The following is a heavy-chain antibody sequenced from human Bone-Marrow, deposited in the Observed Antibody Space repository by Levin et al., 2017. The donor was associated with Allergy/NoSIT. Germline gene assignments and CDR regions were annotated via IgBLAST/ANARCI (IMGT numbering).Heavy chain of an antibody. J-gene: IGHJ6*02. V-gene: IGHV3-11*01. CDR1: GFTFSDYY. CDR3: ARDALDCISTSCYGGYYGMDV. CDR2: ISSSGSTI. Sequence: KPGGSLRLSCAASGFTFSDYYMSWIRQAPGKGLEWVSYISSSGSTIYYADSVKGRFTISRDNAKNSLYLQMNSLRAEDTAVYYCARDALDCISTSCYGGYYGMDVWGQGTTVTVSS. D-gene: IGHD2-2*01.